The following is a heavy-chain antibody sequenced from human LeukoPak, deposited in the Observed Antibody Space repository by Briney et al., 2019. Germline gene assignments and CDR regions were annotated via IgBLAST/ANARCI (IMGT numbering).Heavy chain of an antibody. J-gene: IGHJ6*03. CDR1: GYTFIVYY. Sequence: ASLSVSSTASGYTFIVYYMHWVRQAPGQGLEWMGWMNPNSGNTGYAQKFQGRVTITRNTSIRTAYMELSSLRSEDTAVYYCARVPYYYYYYMGVWGKGTTVTVSS. V-gene: IGHV1-8*03. CDR2: MNPNSGNT. CDR3: ARVPYYYYYYMGV.